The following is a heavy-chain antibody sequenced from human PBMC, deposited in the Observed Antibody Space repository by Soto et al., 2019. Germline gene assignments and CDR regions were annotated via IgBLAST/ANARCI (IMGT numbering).Heavy chain of an antibody. J-gene: IGHJ4*02. Sequence: ASVKVSCKASGYTFTSYGINWVRQAPGQGLEWMGWISVYSGNTDYAQNLQGRVTMTADTSTSTTYMELRSLRSDDTAVYYCARYDFWHSLDYWGQGTLVTVSS. CDR2: ISVYSGNT. D-gene: IGHD3-3*01. CDR1: GYTFTSYG. V-gene: IGHV1-18*01. CDR3: ARYDFWHSLDY.